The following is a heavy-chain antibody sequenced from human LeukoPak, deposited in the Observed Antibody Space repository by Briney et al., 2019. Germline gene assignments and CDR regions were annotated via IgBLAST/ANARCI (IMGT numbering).Heavy chain of an antibody. V-gene: IGHV3-74*01. D-gene: IGHD2-2*02. Sequence: PGGSLRLSCAASGFTFSSYWMHWVRQAPGKGLVWVSRISPDGSTTGHADSVKGRFTTSRDNAKNTLFLQMNSLRAEDTAVYYCTRDLRVVPAAIIPGYYYGMDVWGQGTTVTVSS. CDR3: TRDLRVVPAAIIPGYYYGMDV. CDR1: GFTFSSYW. CDR2: ISPDGSTT. J-gene: IGHJ6*02.